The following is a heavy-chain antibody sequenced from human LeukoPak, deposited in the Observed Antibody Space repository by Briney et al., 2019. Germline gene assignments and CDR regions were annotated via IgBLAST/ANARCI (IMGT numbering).Heavy chain of an antibody. CDR2: IYHSGST. CDR3: AGKYYYDSSGYFYVDY. V-gene: IGHV4-38-2*02. CDR1: GYSVTSGYY. D-gene: IGHD3-22*01. J-gene: IGHJ4*02. Sequence: SETLSLTCTVSGYSVTSGYYWGWIRQPPGKGLEWIGSIYHSGSTYYNPSLKSRVTMSVDTSKNQFSRKLSSVTAADTAVYYCAGKYYYDSSGYFYVDYWGQGTLVTVSS.